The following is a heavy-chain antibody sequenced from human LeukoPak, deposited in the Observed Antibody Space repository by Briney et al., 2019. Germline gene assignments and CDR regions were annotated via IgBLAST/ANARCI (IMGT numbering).Heavy chain of an antibody. CDR3: AKDRRIAAAGKYGMDV. J-gene: IGHJ6*02. D-gene: IGHD6-13*01. Sequence: PGGSLRLSYAASGFTFDDYAMHWVRQAPGKGLEWVSTIKWNSGSIGYADSVKGRLTISRDNAKNSLYLQMNSLRPEDTALYYCAKDRRIAAAGKYGMDVWGQGTSVTVSS. CDR1: GFTFDDYA. CDR2: IKWNSGSI. V-gene: IGHV3-9*01.